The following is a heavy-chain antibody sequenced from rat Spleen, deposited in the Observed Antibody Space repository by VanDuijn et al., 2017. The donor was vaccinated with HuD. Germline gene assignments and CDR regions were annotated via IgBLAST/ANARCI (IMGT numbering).Heavy chain of an antibody. J-gene: IGHJ3*01. CDR3: AREGPFNPFAY. D-gene: IGHD1-3*01. CDR1: GFSLANYG. V-gene: IGHV2-15*01. Sequence: QVQLKESGPGPVQPSQTLSLTCTVSGFSLANYGVSCVRQPPGKGLEWIAAIWGGGSTHYNSVFKSRLSISRDTSKSQVLLKMNSLQTEDTAMYFCAREGPFNPFAYWGQGTLVTVSS. CDR2: IWGGGST.